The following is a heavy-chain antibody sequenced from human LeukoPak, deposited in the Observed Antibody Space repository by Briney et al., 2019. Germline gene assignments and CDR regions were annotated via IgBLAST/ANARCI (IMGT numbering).Heavy chain of an antibody. V-gene: IGHV3-48*03. Sequence: GGSLRLSCAASGFTFSSYEMNWVRQAPGKGLEWVSYISSSGSTIYYADSVKGRFTISRDNAKNSLYLQMNSLRAEDTAVYYCARASVLRYFDWLAGALEHYFDYWGQGTLVTVSS. CDR2: ISSSGSTI. CDR1: GFTFSSYE. J-gene: IGHJ4*02. CDR3: ARASVLRYFDWLAGALEHYFDY. D-gene: IGHD3-9*01.